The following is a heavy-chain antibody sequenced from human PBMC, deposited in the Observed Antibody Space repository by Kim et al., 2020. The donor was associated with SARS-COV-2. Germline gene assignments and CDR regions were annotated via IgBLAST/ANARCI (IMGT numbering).Heavy chain of an antibody. D-gene: IGHD1-26*01. CDR2: IYHSGST. Sequence: SEALSLTCTVSGYSISSGYYWGWIRQPPGKGLEWIGSIYHSGSTYYNASLKSRVTISVDTSKNQFSLKLSSVTAADTAVYYCARDLGSGSYYGLNYWGQG. CDR1: GYSISSGYY. V-gene: IGHV4-38-2*02. CDR3: ARDLGSGSYYGLNY. J-gene: IGHJ4*02.